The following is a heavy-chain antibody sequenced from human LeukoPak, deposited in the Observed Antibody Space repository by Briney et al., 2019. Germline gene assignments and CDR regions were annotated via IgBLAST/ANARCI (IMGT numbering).Heavy chain of an antibody. J-gene: IGHJ4*02. CDR1: GYTFTGYY. Sequence: ASVKVSCKASGYTFTGYYMHWVRQAPGQGLEWMGIINPSGGSTSYAQKFQGRVTMTRDTSTSTVYMELSSLRSEDTAVYYCARDSTNSRITMVRGVIIRGGYYFDYWGQGTLVTVSS. CDR2: INPSGGST. D-gene: IGHD3-10*01. CDR3: ARDSTNSRITMVRGVIIRGGYYFDY. V-gene: IGHV1-46*01.